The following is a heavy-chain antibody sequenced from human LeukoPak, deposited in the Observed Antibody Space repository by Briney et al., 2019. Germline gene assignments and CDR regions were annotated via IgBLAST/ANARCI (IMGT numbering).Heavy chain of an antibody. D-gene: IGHD3-3*01. V-gene: IGHV4-34*01. CDR2: INHSGST. Sequence: SSETLSLTCAVYGGSFSGYYWSWIRQPPGKGLEWIGEINHSGSTNYNPSLKSRVTISVDTSKNQFSLKLSSVTAADTAVYYCARGSDLRITIFGVVYGMDVWGQGTTVTVSS. CDR3: ARGSDLRITIFGVVYGMDV. J-gene: IGHJ6*02. CDR1: GGSFSGYY.